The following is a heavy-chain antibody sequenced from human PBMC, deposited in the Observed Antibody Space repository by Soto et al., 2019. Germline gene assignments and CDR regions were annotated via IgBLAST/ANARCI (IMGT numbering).Heavy chain of an antibody. CDR2: IWYDGSNK. CDR1: GFTFSSYG. J-gene: IGHJ4*02. V-gene: IGHV3-33*01. D-gene: IGHD5-12*01. Sequence: QVQLVESGGGVVQPGRSLRLSCAASGFTFSSYGMHWVRQAPGKGLEWVAVIWYDGSNKYYADSVKGRFTISRDNSKNTLYLQMNSLRAEDTAAYYCASGIVATYYFDYWGQGTLVTVSS. CDR3: ASGIVATYYFDY.